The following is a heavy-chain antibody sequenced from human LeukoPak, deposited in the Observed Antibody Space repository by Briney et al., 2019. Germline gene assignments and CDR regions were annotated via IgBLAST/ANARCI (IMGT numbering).Heavy chain of an antibody. V-gene: IGHV5-51*01. J-gene: IGHJ6*02. CDR3: ARLHSYGLYYYGMDV. Sequence: GESLKISCKGSGYSFTSYWIGWVRQMPGKGLEWMGIIYPGDSDTRYSPSFQGQVTISADKSISTAYLQWSSLKASDTAMYYCARLHSYGLYYYGMDVWGQGTTVTVSS. CDR2: IYPGDSDT. D-gene: IGHD5-18*01. CDR1: GYSFTSYW.